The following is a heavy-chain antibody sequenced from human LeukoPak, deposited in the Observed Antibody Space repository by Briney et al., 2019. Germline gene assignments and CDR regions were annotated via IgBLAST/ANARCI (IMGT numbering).Heavy chain of an antibody. CDR3: VRGPTDTYNYDSSGIYFDS. J-gene: IGHJ4*02. D-gene: IGHD3-22*01. Sequence: PSETLSLTCDVSGASISSGGYSWCWIRQPPGKGLEWIGYIHRSGSTYYKPSLKSRVTISLDRSNNQFSLKLSSVTAADTAVYYCVRGPTDTYNYDSSGIYFDSWGQGTLVTVSS. CDR1: GASISSGGYS. CDR2: IHRSGST. V-gene: IGHV4-30-2*01.